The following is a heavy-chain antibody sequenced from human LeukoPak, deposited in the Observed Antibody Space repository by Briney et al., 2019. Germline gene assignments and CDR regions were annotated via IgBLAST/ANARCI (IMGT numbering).Heavy chain of an antibody. CDR3: ARVMSSSWTGYYYYYYMDV. V-gene: IGHV3-7*01. Sequence: GGSLRLSCAASGFIFRDYWMSWVRQAPGKGLEWVANIKQNGSEKYYVDSVKGRFTISRDNAKNSLYLQMNSLRAEDTAVYYCARVMSSSWTGYYYYYYMDVWGKGTTVTVSS. D-gene: IGHD6-13*01. CDR1: GFIFRDYW. CDR2: IKQNGSEK. J-gene: IGHJ6*03.